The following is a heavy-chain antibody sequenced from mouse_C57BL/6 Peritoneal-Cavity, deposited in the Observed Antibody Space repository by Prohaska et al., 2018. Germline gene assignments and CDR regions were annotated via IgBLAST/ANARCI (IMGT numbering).Heavy chain of an antibody. V-gene: IGHV11-2*01. CDR3: MRYGNYWYFDV. D-gene: IGHD2-1*01. Sequence: EVQLLETGGGLVQPGGSRGLSCEGSGFTFSGFWMSWVRQTPGKTLEWIGDINSDGSEINYAPSIKDRFTIVRDNDNSTLYLQMSNVRSEDTATYFCMRYGNYWYFDVWGTGTTVTVSS. J-gene: IGHJ1*03. CDR2: INSDGSEI. CDR1: GFTFSGFW.